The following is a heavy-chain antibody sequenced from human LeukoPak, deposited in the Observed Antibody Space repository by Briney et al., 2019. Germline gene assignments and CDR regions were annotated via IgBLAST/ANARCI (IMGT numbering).Heavy chain of an antibody. CDR3: ARDVAAAGLGNYGMDV. D-gene: IGHD6-13*01. CDR2: ISSSSSTI. CDR1: GFTFSSYS. J-gene: IGHJ6*02. V-gene: IGHV3-48*01. Sequence: GGSLRLSCAVSGFTFSSYSMNWVRRAPGKGLEWVSYISSSSSTIYYADSVKRRFTISRDNAKNSLYLQMNSLRAEDTAVYYCARDVAAAGLGNYGMDVWGQGTTVTVSS.